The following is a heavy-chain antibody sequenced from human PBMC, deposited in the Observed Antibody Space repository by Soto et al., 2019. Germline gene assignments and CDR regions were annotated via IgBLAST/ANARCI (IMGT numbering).Heavy chain of an antibody. V-gene: IGHV3-33*01. Sequence: GGSLRLSCAASGFTFSSYGMHWVRQAPGKRLEWVAVIWYDGSNKYYADSVKGRFTISRDNSKNTLYLQMNSLRAEDTAVYYCARDGAGHSNYYYYYGMDVWGQGXTVTVSS. CDR1: GFTFSSYG. J-gene: IGHJ6*02. D-gene: IGHD4-4*01. CDR2: IWYDGSNK. CDR3: ARDGAGHSNYYYYYGMDV.